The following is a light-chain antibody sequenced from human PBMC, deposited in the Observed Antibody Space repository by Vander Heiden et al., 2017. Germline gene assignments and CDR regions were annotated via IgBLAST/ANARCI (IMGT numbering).Light chain of an antibody. J-gene: IGLJ2*01. CDR3: QAWDTSSVV. Sequence: SSDLTQPPSVSVSPGQTASITCSGDKWGEKYASWYQQKPVEPPVLVIYQDRKRPSGIPERFSGSNSGNTATLTISGTQAMDEADYYCQAWDTSSVVFGGGTKLTVL. CDR2: QDR. CDR1: KWGEKY. V-gene: IGLV3-1*01.